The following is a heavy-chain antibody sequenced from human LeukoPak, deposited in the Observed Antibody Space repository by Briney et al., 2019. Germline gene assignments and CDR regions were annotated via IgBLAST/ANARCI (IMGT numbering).Heavy chain of an antibody. D-gene: IGHD5-18*01. Sequence: GGSLRLSCAASGFTVSNNYMSWVRQAPGKGLEWVSVFYSGGNTYYADSVKGRFTISRDNSKNTLYLQMNSLRAEDTAMYYCARARSGYSYVLDYWGQGTLVTVSS. CDR3: ARARSGYSYVLDY. CDR2: FYSGGNT. CDR1: GFTVSNNY. V-gene: IGHV3-53*01. J-gene: IGHJ4*02.